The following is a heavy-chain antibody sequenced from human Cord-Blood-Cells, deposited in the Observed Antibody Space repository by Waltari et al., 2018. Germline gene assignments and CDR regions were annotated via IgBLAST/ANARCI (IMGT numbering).Heavy chain of an antibody. CDR1: GFPFSSYG. J-gene: IGHJ6*02. Sequence: QVQLVESGGGVVQPGRSLRLSCAASGFPFSSYGMHWVRQAPGKGLEWVAVISYDGSNKYDADSVKGRFTISRDNSKNTLYLQMNSLRAEDTAVYYCAKDVSITIFGVVSGMDVWGQGTTVTVSS. V-gene: IGHV3-30*18. D-gene: IGHD3-3*01. CDR2: ISYDGSNK. CDR3: AKDVSITIFGVVSGMDV.